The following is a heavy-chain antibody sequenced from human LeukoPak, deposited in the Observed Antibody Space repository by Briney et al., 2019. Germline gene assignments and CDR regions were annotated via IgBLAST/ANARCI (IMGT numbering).Heavy chain of an antibody. CDR1: GYSFISYW. J-gene: IGHJ3*02. CDR2: VYPGDSET. CDR3: TRSPRDGYHDAFDI. V-gene: IGHV5-51*01. Sequence: GESLKISCKGSGYSFISYWIAWVRQMPGKGLEWMGIVYPGDSETKYQGQVTISADKSISTAYLQWGSLKASDTAMYYCTRSPRDGYHDAFDIWGQGTMVTVSS. D-gene: IGHD5-24*01.